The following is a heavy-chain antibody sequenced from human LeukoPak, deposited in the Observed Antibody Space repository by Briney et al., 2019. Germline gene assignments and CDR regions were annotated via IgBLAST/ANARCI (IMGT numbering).Heavy chain of an antibody. CDR2: IIPIFGTA. CDR1: GGTFSSYA. Sequence: PAASVTVSCKASGGTFSSYAISWVRQAPGQGLEWMGGIIPIFGTANYAQKFQGRVTITADKSTSTAYMELSSLRSEDTAVYYCARAGKGDILTGYYFFDYWGQGTLVTVSS. D-gene: IGHD3-9*01. CDR3: ARAGKGDILTGYYFFDY. J-gene: IGHJ4*02. V-gene: IGHV1-69*06.